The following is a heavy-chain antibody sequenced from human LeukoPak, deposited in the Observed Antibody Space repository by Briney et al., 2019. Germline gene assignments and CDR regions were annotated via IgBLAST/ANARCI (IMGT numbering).Heavy chain of an antibody. CDR1: GGSISSGGYY. D-gene: IGHD3-22*01. V-gene: IGHV4-31*03. CDR2: IYYSGST. CDR3: ASTLYYYDSSGSRGRYYFDY. J-gene: IGHJ4*02. Sequence: SQTLSLTCTVSGGSISSGGYYWSWIRQHPGKGLEWIGYIYYSGSTYYNPSLKSRVTISVDTSKNQFSLKLSSVTAADTAVYYCASTLYYYDSSGSRGRYYFDYWGQGTLVTVSS.